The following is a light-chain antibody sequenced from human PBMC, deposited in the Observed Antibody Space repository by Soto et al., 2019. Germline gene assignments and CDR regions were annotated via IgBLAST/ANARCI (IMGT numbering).Light chain of an antibody. CDR1: QSLSSNY. Sequence: EIVLTQSPGTLSLSPGERATLSCRASQSLSSNYLAWYQQRPGQSPRLLVYGASSRATGIPDRFSGSGFGTDFALTISRLEPEDSAVYYCQQHSDWPLTFGGGTKVEIK. CDR3: QQHSDWPLT. J-gene: IGKJ4*01. V-gene: IGKV3D-20*02. CDR2: GAS.